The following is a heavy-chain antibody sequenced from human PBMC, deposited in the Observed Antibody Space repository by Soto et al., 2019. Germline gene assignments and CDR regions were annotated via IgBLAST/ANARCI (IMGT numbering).Heavy chain of an antibody. D-gene: IGHD4-4*01. Sequence: GESLKISCKGSGYSFTSYWISCCLQMPVKVLEWMGRIDPSDSYTNYSPSFQGHVTISADKSISTAYLQWSSLKASDTAMYYCARHYDDYSNYGPFDPWGQGTLVTVSS. V-gene: IGHV5-10-1*01. J-gene: IGHJ5*02. CDR2: IDPSDSYT. CDR3: ARHYDDYSNYGPFDP. CDR1: GYSFTSYW.